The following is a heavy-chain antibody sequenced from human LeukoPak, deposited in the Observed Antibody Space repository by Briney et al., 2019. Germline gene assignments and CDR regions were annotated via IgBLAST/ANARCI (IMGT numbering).Heavy chain of an antibody. CDR3: AREGGGTAMALGFPGRIDY. CDR2: ISYDGSNK. D-gene: IGHD5-18*01. CDR1: GFTFSSYA. Sequence: GGSLRLSCAASGFTFSSYAMHWVRQAPGKGLEWVAVISYDGSNKYYADSVKGRFTISRDNSKNTLYLQMNSLRAEDTAVYYCAREGGGTAMALGFPGRIDYWGQGTLVTVSS. J-gene: IGHJ4*02. V-gene: IGHV3-30-3*01.